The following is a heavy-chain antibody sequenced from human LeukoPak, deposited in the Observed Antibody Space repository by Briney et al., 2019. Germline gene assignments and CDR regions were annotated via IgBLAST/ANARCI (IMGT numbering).Heavy chain of an antibody. V-gene: IGHV4-59*01. D-gene: IGHD6-13*01. CDR1: SVSSSSYY. Sequence: SSETLSLTCTVSSVSSSSYYWSWIRPPPGKGLEWIVYIYYSGTTNYNPSLKSRVTISVATSNNQYSLKLSPGTDADTAAYYCARAPPTHTDRVTRRIAPPYYSDYCGQGTLVTVSS. CDR3: ARAPPTHTDRVTRRIAPPYYSDY. CDR2: IYYSGTT. J-gene: IGHJ4*01.